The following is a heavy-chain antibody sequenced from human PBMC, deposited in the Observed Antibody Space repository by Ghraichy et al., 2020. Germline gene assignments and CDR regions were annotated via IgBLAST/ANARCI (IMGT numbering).Heavy chain of an antibody. V-gene: IGHV3-21*01. CDR2: ISSSSSYI. CDR1: GFTFSSYS. D-gene: IGHD2-15*01. CDR3: ARGTIVVMVADYYFDY. Sequence: GGSLRLSCAASGFTFSSYSMNWVRQAPGKGLEWVSSISSSSSYIYYADSVKGRFTISRDNAKNSLYLQMNSLRAEDTAVYYCARGTIVVMVADYYFDYWGQGTLVTVSS. J-gene: IGHJ4*02.